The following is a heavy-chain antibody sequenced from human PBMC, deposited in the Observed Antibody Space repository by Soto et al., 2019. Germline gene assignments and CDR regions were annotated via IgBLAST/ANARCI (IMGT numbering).Heavy chain of an antibody. CDR1: GGSISSYY. CDR3: ARLLSYDYIWGSYRYTNWFDP. D-gene: IGHD3-16*02. Sequence: SETLSLTCTVSGGSISSYYWSWIRQPPGKGLEWIGYIYYSGSTNYNPSLKSRVTISVDTSKNQFSLKLSSVTAADTAVYYCARLLSYDYIWGSYRYTNWFDPWGQGTLVTVSS. V-gene: IGHV4-59*08. J-gene: IGHJ5*02. CDR2: IYYSGST.